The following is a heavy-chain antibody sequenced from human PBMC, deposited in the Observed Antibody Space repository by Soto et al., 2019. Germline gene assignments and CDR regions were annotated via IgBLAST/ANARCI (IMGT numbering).Heavy chain of an antibody. CDR2: IYHSGST. J-gene: IGHJ4*02. Sequence: TLSLTCAVSGGSISSGGYSWSWIRQPPGKGLEWIGYIYHSGSTYYNPSLKSRVTISVDRSKNQFSLKLSSVTAADTAVYYCARVHDYWGQGTLVTVPS. CDR3: ARVHDY. V-gene: IGHV4-30-2*01. CDR1: GGSISSGGYS.